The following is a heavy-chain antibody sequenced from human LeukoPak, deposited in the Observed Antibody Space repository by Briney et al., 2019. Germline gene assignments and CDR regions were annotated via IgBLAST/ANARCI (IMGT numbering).Heavy chain of an antibody. CDR3: ASGDSSSWYKDYYYYYRVDV. Sequence: PGASVKVSCKASGYTFTSYDINWVRQATGQGLEWMGWMNPNSGNTGYAQKFQGRVTMTRNTSISTAYMELSSLRSEDTAVYYCASGDSSSWYKDYYYYYRVDVWGQGTTVTVSS. D-gene: IGHD6-13*01. CDR1: GYTFTSYD. V-gene: IGHV1-8*01. CDR2: MNPNSGNT. J-gene: IGHJ6*02.